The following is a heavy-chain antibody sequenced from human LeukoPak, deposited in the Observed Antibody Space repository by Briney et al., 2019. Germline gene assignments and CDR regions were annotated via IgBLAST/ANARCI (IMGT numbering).Heavy chain of an antibody. CDR2: FDPEDGET. J-gene: IGHJ4*02. D-gene: IGHD3-22*01. CDR1: GYTLTELS. CDR3: ASTTGYYDSSGYYQFDY. Sequence: ASVKVSCKVSGYTLTELSMHWVRQAPGKGLESMGGFDPEDGETIYAQKFQGRVTMTEDTSTDTAYMELSSLRSEDTAVYYCASTTGYYDSSGYYQFDYWGQGTLVTVSS. V-gene: IGHV1-24*01.